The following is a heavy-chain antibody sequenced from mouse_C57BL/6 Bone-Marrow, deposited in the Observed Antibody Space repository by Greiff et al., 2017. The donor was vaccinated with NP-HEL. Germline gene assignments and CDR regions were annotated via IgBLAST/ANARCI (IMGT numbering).Heavy chain of an antibody. CDR1: GYTFTSYW. Sequence: QVQLQQPGAELVRPGSSVKLSCKASGYTFTSYWMHWVKQRPIQGLEWIGNIDPSDSETHYNQKFKDKATLTVDKSSSTAYMQLSSLTSEDSAVYYCAREGGNWDVDYWGQGTTLTVSS. CDR2: IDPSDSET. V-gene: IGHV1-52*01. CDR3: AREGGNWDVDY. D-gene: IGHD4-1*01. J-gene: IGHJ2*01.